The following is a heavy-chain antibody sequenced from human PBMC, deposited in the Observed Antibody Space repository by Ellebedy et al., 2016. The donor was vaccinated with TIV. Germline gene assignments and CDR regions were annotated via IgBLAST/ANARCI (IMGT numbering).Heavy chain of an antibody. D-gene: IGHD3-3*01. CDR1: GYSFTSYW. V-gene: IGHV5-10-1*01. Sequence: GESLKISCKGSGYSFTSYWISWVRQMPGKGLEWMGRIDPSDSYTNYSPSFQGHVTISADKSISTAYLQWSSLKASDTAMYYCASPVLEWPERDPHGMDVWGQGTTVTVSS. CDR3: ASPVLEWPERDPHGMDV. CDR2: IDPSDSYT. J-gene: IGHJ6*02.